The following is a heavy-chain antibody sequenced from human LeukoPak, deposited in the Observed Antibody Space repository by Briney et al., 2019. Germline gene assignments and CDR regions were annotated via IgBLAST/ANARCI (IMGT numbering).Heavy chain of an antibody. J-gene: IGHJ4*02. CDR3: AREGQYYYDSSGYPVRYYFDY. D-gene: IGHD3-22*01. CDR1: GFTFSSYS. CDR2: ISSSSSTI. Sequence: PGGSLRLSCAASGFTFSSYSMNWVRRAPGKGLEWVSYISSSSSTIYYADSVKGRFTISRDNAKNSLYLQMNSLRAEDTAVYYCAREGQYYYDSSGYPVRYYFDYWGQGTLVTVSS. V-gene: IGHV3-48*01.